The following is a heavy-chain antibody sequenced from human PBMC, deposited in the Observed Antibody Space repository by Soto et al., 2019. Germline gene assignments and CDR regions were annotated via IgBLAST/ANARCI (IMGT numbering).Heavy chain of an antibody. D-gene: IGHD5-12*01. CDR1: GFTFSDYY. J-gene: IGHJ6*02. CDR2: ISSSSSYT. Sequence: SGGSLRLSCAASGFTFSDYYMSWIRQAPGKGLEWVSYISSSSSYTNYADSVKGRFTISRDNAKNSLYLQMNSLRAEDTAVYYCARDALGQVATITSPKHSYYYYGMDVWGQGTTVTVSS. CDR3: ARDALGQVATITSPKHSYYYYGMDV. V-gene: IGHV3-11*05.